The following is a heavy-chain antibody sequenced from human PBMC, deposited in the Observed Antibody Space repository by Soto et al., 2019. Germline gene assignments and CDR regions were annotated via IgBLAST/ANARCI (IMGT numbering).Heavy chain of an antibody. D-gene: IGHD4-17*01. CDR1: GGSLSSYY. Sequence: SETLSLTCVVSGGSLSSYYWSWIRQPPGKGLEWIGYIYYSGSTNYNPSLKSRVTISVDTSKNQFSLKLSSVTAADTAVYYCARVTVNQYFDYWGQGTLVTVSS. V-gene: IGHV4-59*12. CDR3: ARVTVNQYFDY. J-gene: IGHJ4*02. CDR2: IYYSGST.